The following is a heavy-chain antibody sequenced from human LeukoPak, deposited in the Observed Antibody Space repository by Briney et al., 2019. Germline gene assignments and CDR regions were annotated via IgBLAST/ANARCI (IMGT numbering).Heavy chain of an antibody. CDR2: IYYSGST. Sequence: PSETLSLTCTVSGGSISSYYWSWIRQPPGKGLEWIGYIYYSGSTNYNPSLKSRVTISVDTSKNKFSLQLNSVTPEDTAVYYCARGPTSEYCSSTSCYGYYFDYWGQGTLVTVSS. CDR3: ARGPTSEYCSSTSCYGYYFDY. J-gene: IGHJ4*02. CDR1: GGSISSYY. D-gene: IGHD2-2*01. V-gene: IGHV4-59*12.